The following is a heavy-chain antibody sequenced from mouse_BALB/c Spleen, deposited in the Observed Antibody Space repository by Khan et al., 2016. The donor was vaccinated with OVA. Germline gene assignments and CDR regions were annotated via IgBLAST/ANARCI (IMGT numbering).Heavy chain of an antibody. Sequence: EVELVESGGGLVQPGGSRKLSCAASGFTFSSFGMHWVRQAPEKGLEWVAYISSGNSNIYYADTVKGRFTISRDNPKNNLFLQMTSRSSDTTAMYYCTRGMGPPFDYWGQGTTLTVSS. J-gene: IGHJ2*01. D-gene: IGHD4-1*01. CDR1: GFTFSSFG. CDR3: TRGMGPPFDY. CDR2: ISSGNSNI. V-gene: IGHV5-17*02.